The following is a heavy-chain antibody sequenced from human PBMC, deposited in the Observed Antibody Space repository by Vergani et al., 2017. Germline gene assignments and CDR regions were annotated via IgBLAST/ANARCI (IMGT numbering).Heavy chain of an antibody. V-gene: IGHV3-23*01. CDR1: GFTFSSYA. Sequence: EVQLLESGGGLVQPGGSLRLSCAASGFTFSSYAMSWVRQAPGKGLEWVSAISGSGGSTYYADSVKGRFTISRDNSKNTLYRQMNSLRAEDTAVYYCAKLDSDFWSGYDIDYWGQGTLVTVSS. CDR3: AKLDSDFWSGYDIDY. CDR2: ISGSGGST. J-gene: IGHJ4*02. D-gene: IGHD3-3*01.